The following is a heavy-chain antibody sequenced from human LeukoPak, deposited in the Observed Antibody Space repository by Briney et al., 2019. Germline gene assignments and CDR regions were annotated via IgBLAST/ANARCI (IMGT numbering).Heavy chain of an antibody. D-gene: IGHD1-1*01. V-gene: IGHV4-34*01. J-gene: IGHJ5*02. Sequence: PSETLSLTCAVYGXSFSGFYWSCIRQPPGRGLEWIGEINHTGSTNYNPSLKSRVTISVDTSKNQFSLKLSSVTAADTAVYYCARGELESNWFDPWGQGTLVTVSS. CDR2: INHTGST. CDR3: ARGELESNWFDP. CDR1: GXSFSGFY.